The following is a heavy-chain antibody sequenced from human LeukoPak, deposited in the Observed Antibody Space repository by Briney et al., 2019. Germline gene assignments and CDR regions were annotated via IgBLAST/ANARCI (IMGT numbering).Heavy chain of an antibody. D-gene: IGHD3-22*01. CDR2: INHSGST. CDR3: AKSNGYGLIDI. Sequence: SETLSLTCAVYGGSFSGYYWSWIRQPPGKGLEWIGEINHSGSTNYSPSLKSRVTISLDTSRNQFSLKLNSVTAADTAVYYCAKSNGYGLIDIWGQGTMVTVSS. CDR1: GGSFSGYY. J-gene: IGHJ3*02. V-gene: IGHV4-34*01.